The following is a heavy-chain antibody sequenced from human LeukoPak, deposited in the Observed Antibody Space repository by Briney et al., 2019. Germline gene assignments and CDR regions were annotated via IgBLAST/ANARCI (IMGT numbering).Heavy chain of an antibody. J-gene: IGHJ4*02. Sequence: GGSLRLSCAASGFTFSSYAMSWVRQAQGKGLEWVSAISGSGGSTYYADSVKGRFTISRDNSKNTLYLQMNSLRAEDTAVYYCAKRVPGPVVYGSGSYYNVGPDYWGQGTLVTVSS. V-gene: IGHV3-23*01. CDR2: ISGSGGST. D-gene: IGHD3-10*01. CDR1: GFTFSSYA. CDR3: AKRVPGPVVYGSGSYYNVGPDY.